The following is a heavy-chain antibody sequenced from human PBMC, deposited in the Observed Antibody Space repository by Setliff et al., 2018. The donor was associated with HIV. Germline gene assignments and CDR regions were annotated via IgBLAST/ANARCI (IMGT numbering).Heavy chain of an antibody. CDR3: ARVWPDGSGYSWFDP. CDR2: IYYSGST. J-gene: IGHJ5*02. CDR1: GGSISSRNYY. V-gene: IGHV4-39*07. Sequence: SETLSLTCSVSGGSISSRNYYWGWIRQPPGKGLEWIGSIYYSGSTYYNPSLKSRVTISVDTSKNQLSLKLNSVTAADTAVYSCARVWPDGSGYSWFDPWGQGTLVTSPQ. D-gene: IGHD3-22*01.